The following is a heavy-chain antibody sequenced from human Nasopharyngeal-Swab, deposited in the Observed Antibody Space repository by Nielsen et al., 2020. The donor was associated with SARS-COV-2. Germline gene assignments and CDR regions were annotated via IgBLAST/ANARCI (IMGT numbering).Heavy chain of an antibody. V-gene: IGHV3-73*01. CDR1: GFTYSDSA. Sequence: GESLNLSCAASGFTYSDSAIHWVRQASGQGLEWVGRVRSKDNNYATAYSASVKGRFIIFRDDPTNTAYLQMNSLKTEDTAMYYCTRCGGGCYSGRDYWGQGTLVTVSS. CDR2: VRSKDNNYAT. J-gene: IGHJ4*02. CDR3: TRCGGGCYSGRDY. D-gene: IGHD2-15*01.